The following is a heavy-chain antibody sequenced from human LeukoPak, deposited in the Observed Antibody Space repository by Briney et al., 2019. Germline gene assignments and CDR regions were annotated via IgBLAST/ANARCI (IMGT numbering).Heavy chain of an antibody. D-gene: IGHD3-10*01. CDR3: ARSSVPAHDVLLWFGDFWTGNWFDP. V-gene: IGHV3-30*02. CDR2: IRYDGSNK. J-gene: IGHJ5*02. CDR1: GFTFSSYG. Sequence: GGSLRLSCAASGFTFSSYGMHWVRQAPGKGLEWVAFIRYDGSNKYYADSVKGRFTISRDNSKNTLYLQMNSLRAEDTAVYYCARSSVPAHDVLLWFGDFWTGNWFDPWGQGTLVTVSS.